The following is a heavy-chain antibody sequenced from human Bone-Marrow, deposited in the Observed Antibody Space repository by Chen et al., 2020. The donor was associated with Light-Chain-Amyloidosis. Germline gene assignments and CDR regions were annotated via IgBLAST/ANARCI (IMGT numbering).Heavy chain of an antibody. J-gene: IGHJ4*02. Sequence: QVQLQESGPGLVKPSGTLSLTCTVAGASVSSDYHYWTWIRQPPGDRLEWIGYIYYTGSTKYNPSLESRIAISIDTSKNQFSLKVNSVTAAYTAVYYCVRRDVRWHIDFWGQGALVTVSS. CDR3: VRRDVRWHIDF. CDR2: IYYTGST. CDR1: GASVSSDYHY. D-gene: IGHD6-13*01. V-gene: IGHV4-61*01.